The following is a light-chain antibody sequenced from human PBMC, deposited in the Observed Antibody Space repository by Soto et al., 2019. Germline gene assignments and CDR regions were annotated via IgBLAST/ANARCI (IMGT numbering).Light chain of an antibody. J-gene: IGKJ1*01. CDR3: QQSNSYLT. CDR2: KAS. CDR1: QSISSS. Sequence: DIQMTQSPSTLSASVGDRVTITCRASQSISSSLAWYQQNPGKAPKLLIYKASSLESGVPFRFRGSGSGNELPLTFSSVQPDDFATYYCQQSNSYLTFGQGTKVAIK. V-gene: IGKV1-5*03.